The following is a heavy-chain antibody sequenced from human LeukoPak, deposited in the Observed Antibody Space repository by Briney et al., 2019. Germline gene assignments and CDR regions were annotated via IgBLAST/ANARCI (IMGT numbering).Heavy chain of an antibody. CDR2: ISGSGGST. CDR1: GFTFSSYA. V-gene: IGHV3-23*01. D-gene: IGHD3-22*01. Sequence: GGSLRPSCAASGFTFSSYAMSWVRQAPGKGLEWVSAISGSGGSTYYADSVKGRFTISRDNSKNTLYLQMNSLRAEDTAVYYCAKSLYYYDSSGYSFFGSYDYWAQGTLVTVSS. J-gene: IGHJ4*02. CDR3: AKSLYYYDSSGYSFFGSYDY.